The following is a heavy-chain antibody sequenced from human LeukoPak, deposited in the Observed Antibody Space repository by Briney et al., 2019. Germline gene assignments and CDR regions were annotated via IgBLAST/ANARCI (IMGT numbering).Heavy chain of an antibody. CDR3: ATERLPYYYYYGMDV. CDR1: GYTFTRYG. J-gene: IGHJ6*02. Sequence: ASVKVSCKASGYTFTRYGIIWVRQAPGQGLEWMGWINPNSGGTNYAQKFQGRVTMTRDTSISTAYMELSRLRSDDTAVYYCATERLPYYYYYGMDVWGQGTTVTVSS. D-gene: IGHD3-16*01. CDR2: INPNSGGT. V-gene: IGHV1-2*02.